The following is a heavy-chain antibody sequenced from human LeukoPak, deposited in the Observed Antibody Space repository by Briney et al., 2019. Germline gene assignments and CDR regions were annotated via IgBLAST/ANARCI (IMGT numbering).Heavy chain of an antibody. CDR3: ARRYSSGWSIDC. CDR2: IKEDGTVK. J-gene: IGHJ4*02. V-gene: IGHV3-7*05. Sequence: SGGSLRLSCTASGFTFSSYWMTWVRQAPGRGLEFVANIKEDGTVKYYVDSVKGRFTISRDNAKNSLYLQMNSLRAEDTAVYYRARRYSSGWSIDCWGQGTLVTVSS. D-gene: IGHD6-19*01. CDR1: GFTFSSYW.